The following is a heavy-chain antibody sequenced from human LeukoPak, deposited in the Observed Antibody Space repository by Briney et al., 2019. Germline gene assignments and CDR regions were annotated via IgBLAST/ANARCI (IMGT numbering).Heavy chain of an antibody. V-gene: IGHV4-4*07. CDR2: IDSSGST. J-gene: IGHJ6*03. D-gene: IGHD3-3*01. CDR3: AREPLWSGYSYYYYYLDV. Sequence: SETLSLTCTVPGGSISTYYSSWIRQPAPKGLDWIGRIDSSGSTNNSPSLKSRVTMSIDTSKNQFSLKLSSVTAADTAVYYCAREPLWSGYSYYYYYLDVWGIGTTVTVSS. CDR1: GGSISTYY.